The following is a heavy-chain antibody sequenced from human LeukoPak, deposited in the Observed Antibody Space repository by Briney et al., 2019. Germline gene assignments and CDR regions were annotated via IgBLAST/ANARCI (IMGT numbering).Heavy chain of an antibody. J-gene: IGHJ6*02. V-gene: IGHV3-30*18. D-gene: IGHD2-2*01. CDR2: ISYDGSNK. Sequence: PGRSLRLSRAASGFTFSSYGMHWVRQAPGKGLEWVAVISYDGSNKYYADSVKGRFTISRDNSKNTLYLQMNSLRAEDTAVYYCAKGGYCSSTSCYYYYYYGMDVWGQGTTVTVSS. CDR1: GFTFSSYG. CDR3: AKGGYCSSTSCYYYYYYGMDV.